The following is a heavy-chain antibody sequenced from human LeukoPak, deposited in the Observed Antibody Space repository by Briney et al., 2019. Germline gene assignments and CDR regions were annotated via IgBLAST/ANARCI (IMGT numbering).Heavy chain of an antibody. CDR2: INNDGTST. J-gene: IGHJ4*02. V-gene: IGHV3-74*01. D-gene: IGHD6-13*01. Sequence: PGGSLRLSCAASGFTFSSYWMHWVRQAPGKGLVWVSRINNDGTSTTYADSVKGRFTISRDNAKNTMYLQMNSLRAEDTALYYCAREIQAAGKTLDYWGQGTLATVSS. CDR3: AREIQAAGKTLDY. CDR1: GFTFSSYW.